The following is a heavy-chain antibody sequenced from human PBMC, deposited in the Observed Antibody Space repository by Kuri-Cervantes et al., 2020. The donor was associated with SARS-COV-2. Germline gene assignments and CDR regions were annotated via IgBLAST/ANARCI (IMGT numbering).Heavy chain of an antibody. CDR2: IKQDGGEK. J-gene: IGHJ6*03. CDR3: ASLLSGGGAHVYYFYMDS. CDR1: GFTFGRFG. V-gene: IGHV3-7*01. D-gene: IGHD3-16*01. Sequence: GGSLRLSCAAPGFTFGRFGMSWVPQAPGKGLEWVANIKQDGGEKYYVDSVKGRFAIPRDNAKNSLYLQMKSLRAEDTAVYYCASLLSGGGAHVYYFYMDSWGEGTSVTVSS.